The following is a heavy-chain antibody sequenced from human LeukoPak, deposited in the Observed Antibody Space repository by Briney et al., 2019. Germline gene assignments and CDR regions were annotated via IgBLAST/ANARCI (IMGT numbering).Heavy chain of an antibody. CDR2: ISSSRSYI. CDR3: ARDRRGGVTAIPAEYFQH. J-gene: IGHJ1*01. CDR1: GFTFSSYS. Sequence: PGGSLRLSCAASGFTFSSYSMNWVRQAPGKGLEWVSSISSSRSYIYYADSVKGRFTISRDNAKNSQYLQMNSLRAEDTAVYYCARDRRGGVTAIPAEYFQHWGQGTLVTVSS. V-gene: IGHV3-21*01. D-gene: IGHD2-21*02.